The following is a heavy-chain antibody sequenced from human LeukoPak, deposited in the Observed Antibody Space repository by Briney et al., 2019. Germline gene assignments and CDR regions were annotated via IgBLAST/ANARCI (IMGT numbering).Heavy chain of an antibody. V-gene: IGHV4-31*03. J-gene: IGHJ5*02. CDR1: GGSIRSGAYY. D-gene: IGHD6-6*01. CDR2: IYNSGST. CDR3: ARHSSSNWFDP. Sequence: PSETLSLTCTVSGGSIRSGAYYWSWIRQHPGKGLEWIGYIYNSGSTYYNPSLKSRVTISVDTSKNQFSLKLSSVTAADTAVYYCARHSSSNWFDPWGQGTLVTVSS.